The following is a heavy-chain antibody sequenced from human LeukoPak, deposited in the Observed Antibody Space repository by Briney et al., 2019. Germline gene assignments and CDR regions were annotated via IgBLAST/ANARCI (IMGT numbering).Heavy chain of an antibody. CDR2: IYSSGST. D-gene: IGHD1-1*01. CDR1: GGSISSSFCY. J-gene: IGHJ3*02. CDR3: AREGTESQTVAFDI. Sequence: SETLSLTCTVSGGSISSSFCYWGWIRQPPGKGLEWIGSIYSSGSTYYNPSLKSRVAISVDTSKNQFSLKLTSVTAADTAVYYCAREGTESQTVAFDIWGQGTMVTVSS. V-gene: IGHV4-39*07.